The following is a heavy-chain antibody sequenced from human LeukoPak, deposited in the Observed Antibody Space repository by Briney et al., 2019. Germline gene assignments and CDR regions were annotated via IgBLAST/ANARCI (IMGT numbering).Heavy chain of an antibody. V-gene: IGHV3-30*03. Sequence: PGGSLRLSCAASGFTFSSYGMHWVRQAPGKGLEWVAVISYDGSNKYYADSVKGRFTISRDNSKNTLYLQMNSLRAEDTAVYYCATRGYSYSYPVEYWGQGTLVTVSS. CDR1: GFTFSSYG. D-gene: IGHD5-18*01. CDR3: ATRGYSYSYPVEY. CDR2: ISYDGSNK. J-gene: IGHJ4*02.